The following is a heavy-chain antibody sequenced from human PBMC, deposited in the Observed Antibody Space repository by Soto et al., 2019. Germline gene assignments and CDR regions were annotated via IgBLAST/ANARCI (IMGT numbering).Heavy chain of an antibody. J-gene: IGHJ6*02. CDR1: GFTFSSYG. D-gene: IGHD3-22*01. CDR3: AKDPTYYYDSSGLLPLWGPAIHYYYYGMDV. V-gene: IGHV3-30*18. Sequence: ESGGGVVQPGRSLRLSCAASGFTFSSYGMHWVRQAPGKGLEWVAVISYDGSNKYYADSVKGRFTISRDNSKNTLYLQMNSLRAEDTAVYYCAKDPTYYYDSSGLLPLWGPAIHYYYYGMDVWGQGTTVTVSS. CDR2: ISYDGSNK.